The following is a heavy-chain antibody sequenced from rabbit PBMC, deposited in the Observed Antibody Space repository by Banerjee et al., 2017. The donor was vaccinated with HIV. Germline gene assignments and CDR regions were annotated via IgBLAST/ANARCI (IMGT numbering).Heavy chain of an antibody. CDR1: GFSFSSIYW. CDR2: IDTGDGDT. J-gene: IGHJ2*01. V-gene: IGHV1S40*01. CDR3: ARNYVNAFDP. D-gene: IGHD1-1*01. Sequence: QSLEESGGGLVQPGGTLTLTCKASGFSFSSIYWICWVRQAPGKGLEWIACIDTGDGDTYYANWAKGRFTISKTSSTTVTLQMTSLTAADTATYFCARNYVNAFDPWGPGTLVTVS.